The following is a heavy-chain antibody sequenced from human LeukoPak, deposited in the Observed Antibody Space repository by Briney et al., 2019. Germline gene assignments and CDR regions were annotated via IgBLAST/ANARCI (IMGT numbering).Heavy chain of an antibody. CDR1: GFTLSSYC. CDR2: ISYDGSNK. V-gene: IGHV3-30*03. Sequence: PGGSLRLSCAASGFTLSSYCMHWVRQAPGKGLEWVAGISYDGSNKYYADSVKGRFTISRDNSKNSLYLQMNSLRAEDTAVYYCAREGIQLWLMEDESGSAFDIWGQGTMVTVSS. CDR3: AREGIQLWLMEDESGSAFDI. J-gene: IGHJ3*02. D-gene: IGHD5-18*01.